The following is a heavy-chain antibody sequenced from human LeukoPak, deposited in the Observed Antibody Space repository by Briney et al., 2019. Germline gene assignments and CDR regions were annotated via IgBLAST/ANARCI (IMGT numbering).Heavy chain of an antibody. V-gene: IGHV4-59*01. CDR3: ATLTGYSSESWFDP. CDR2: IYYTGST. CDR1: GGSISSYY. J-gene: IGHJ5*02. D-gene: IGHD3-9*01. Sequence: SETLSLTCTVSGGSISSYYWTWIRQPPGKGLEWIGYIYYTGSTNYNPSLKSRVTISVDTSKNQFSLKLSSVTAADTAVYYCATLTGYSSESWFDPWGQGILVTVSS.